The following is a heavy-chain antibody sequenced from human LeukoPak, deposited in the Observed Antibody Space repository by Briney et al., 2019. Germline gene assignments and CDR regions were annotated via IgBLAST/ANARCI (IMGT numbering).Heavy chain of an antibody. CDR2: ISSSSSYI. CDR1: GFTFSSYS. CDR3: ARDLKCSGGSCYGAGEYYFDY. V-gene: IGHV3-21*01. J-gene: IGHJ4*02. D-gene: IGHD2-15*01. Sequence: GGSLRLSCAAFGFTFSSYSMNWVRQAPGKGLEWVSSISSSSSYIYYADSVKGRFTISRDNAKNSLYLQMSSLRAEDTAVYYCARDLKCSGGSCYGAGEYYFDYWGQGTLVTVSS.